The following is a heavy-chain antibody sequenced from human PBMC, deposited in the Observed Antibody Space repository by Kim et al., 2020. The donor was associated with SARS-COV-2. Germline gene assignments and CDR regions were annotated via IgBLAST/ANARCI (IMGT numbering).Heavy chain of an antibody. J-gene: IGHJ4*02. Sequence: SNKYYADPVKGRFTISRDNSKTSLYLQMNSLRAEDTAVYYCASSPAAGSKWGQGTLVTVSS. CDR2: SNK. D-gene: IGHD6-13*01. V-gene: IGHV3-30*01. CDR3: ASSPAAGSK.